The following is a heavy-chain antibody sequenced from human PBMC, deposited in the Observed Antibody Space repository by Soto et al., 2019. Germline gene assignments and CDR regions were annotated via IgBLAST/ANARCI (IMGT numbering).Heavy chain of an antibody. D-gene: IGHD1-26*01. CDR3: ARDDVGATHTTIYYYYGMDV. CDR2: XNXSGGST. Sequence: ASVKVSCKASGYTFTSYYXXXXXQAPGQGLEWMGIXNXSGGSTSNAQKFQGRVTMTRDTSTSTVYMELSSLRSEDTAVYYCARDDVGATHTTIYYYYGMDVWGQGTTVTVFS. J-gene: IGHJ6*02. V-gene: IGHV1-46*01. CDR1: GYTFTSYY.